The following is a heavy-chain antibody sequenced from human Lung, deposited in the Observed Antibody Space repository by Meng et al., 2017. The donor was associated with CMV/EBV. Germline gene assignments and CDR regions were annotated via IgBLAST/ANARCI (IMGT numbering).Heavy chain of an antibody. V-gene: IGHV3-30*02. J-gene: IGHJ4*02. D-gene: IGHD5-24*01. CDR3: TNDSGRGGYLWFRGVDY. Sequence: GGSLRLXCAASGLTLSSYGIHWVRQAPGKGLEWVAFIRYDGGKKEYADSVKGRFTISRDNSKNTVTLQMNSLRAEDTAVYYCTNDSGRGGYLWFRGVDYWGQGTXV. CDR2: IRYDGGKK. CDR1: GLTLSSYG.